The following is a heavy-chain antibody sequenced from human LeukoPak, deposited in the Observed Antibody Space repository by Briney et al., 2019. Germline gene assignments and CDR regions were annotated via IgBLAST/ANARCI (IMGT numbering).Heavy chain of an antibody. V-gene: IGHV3-15*07. Sequence: PGGYLRLSCVGSGFTFSNAWMKWVRRAPGKGLEWVARIKSKANGETIDYTAPVKGRFTISRDDSKNTVYLQMNSLKTEDTAVYYCATGLIFDYWGQGILVTVSS. J-gene: IGHJ4*02. CDR2: IKSKANGETI. D-gene: IGHD3-22*01. CDR3: ATGLIFDY. CDR1: GFTFSNAW.